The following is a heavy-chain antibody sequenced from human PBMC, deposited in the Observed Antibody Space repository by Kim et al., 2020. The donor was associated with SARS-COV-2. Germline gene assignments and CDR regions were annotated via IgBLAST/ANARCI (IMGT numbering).Heavy chain of an antibody. Sequence: GGSLRLSCAASGFPFTTYVMTWVRQAPGKGLEWVSAIIASGDSTYFANSVKGRFTISRDNSKNTVYLQMNSLRADDTAVYYCVKGGWLDQWGQGTLGTVS. CDR3: VKGGWLDQ. V-gene: IGHV3-23*01. CDR1: GFPFTTYV. CDR2: IIASGDST. J-gene: IGHJ5*02.